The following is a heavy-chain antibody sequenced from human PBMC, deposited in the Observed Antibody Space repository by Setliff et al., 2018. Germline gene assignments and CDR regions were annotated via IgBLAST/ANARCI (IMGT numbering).Heavy chain of an antibody. J-gene: IGHJ4*02. CDR3: ARRGYYYDTSGFSPFDI. V-gene: IGHV1-18*01. Sequence: ASVKVSCKASGGTFSSYAISWVRQAPGQGLEWMGGISIYNGKTEYVQEFQGRVTMTADTSTSTAYMELRSLRSDDTAVYFCARRGYYYDTSGFSPFDIWGQGTLVTVSS. CDR2: ISIYNGKT. D-gene: IGHD3-22*01. CDR1: GGTFSSYA.